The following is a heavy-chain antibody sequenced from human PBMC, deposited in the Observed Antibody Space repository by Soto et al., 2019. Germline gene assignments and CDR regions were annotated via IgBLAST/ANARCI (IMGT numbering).Heavy chain of an antibody. CDR1: GGSISSYY. D-gene: IGHD2-15*01. V-gene: IGHV4-59*08. CDR3: ARLPEVVAAPEVKYYYYMDV. CDR2: IYYSGST. J-gene: IGHJ6*03. Sequence: SETLSLTCTVSGGSISSYYWSWIRQPPGKGLEWIGYIYYSGSTNYNPSLKSRVTISVDTSKNQFSLKLSSVTAADTAVYYCARLPEVVAAPEVKYYYYMDVWGKGTTVTVPS.